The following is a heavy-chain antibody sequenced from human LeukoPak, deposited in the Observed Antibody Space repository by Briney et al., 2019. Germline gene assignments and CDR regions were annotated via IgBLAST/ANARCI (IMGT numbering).Heavy chain of an antibody. Sequence: GRSLRLSCAASGFTFSSYGLHWVRQAPGKGLEWVAVIWYDGSNKYYADSVKGRFTISRDNSKNTLYLQMNSLRAEDTAVYYCAREGSQYYYDSPPDYWGQGTLVTVSS. J-gene: IGHJ4*02. V-gene: IGHV3-33*01. CDR1: GFTFSSYG. CDR3: AREGSQYYYDSPPDY. CDR2: IWYDGSNK. D-gene: IGHD3-22*01.